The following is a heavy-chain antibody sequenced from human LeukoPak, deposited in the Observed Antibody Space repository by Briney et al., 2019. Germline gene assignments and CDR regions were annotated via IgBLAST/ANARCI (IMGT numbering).Heavy chain of an antibody. J-gene: IGHJ4*02. Sequence: GGSLRLSCAASGFTFSSYEMNWVRQAPGKGLEWVSYISSSGSTIYYADSVKGRFTISRDNAKNSLYLQMNSLRAEDTAVYYCARLIPKNYYDSSGYNDYWGQGTLVTVSS. V-gene: IGHV3-48*03. CDR1: GFTFSSYE. CDR2: ISSSGSTI. D-gene: IGHD3-22*01. CDR3: ARLIPKNYYDSSGYNDY.